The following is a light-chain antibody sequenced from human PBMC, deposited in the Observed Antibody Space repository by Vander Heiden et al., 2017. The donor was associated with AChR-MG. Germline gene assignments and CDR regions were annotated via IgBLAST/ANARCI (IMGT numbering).Light chain of an antibody. V-gene: IGLV1-40*01. CDR3: QSYDSSLSVV. Sequence: QSVLTQPPSVSGAPGQRVTISCTGSSSNIGAGYDVHWYQQLPGTAPKLLSYGNSNRPSGVPDRVSGSKSGTSASLAITGLQAEDEADYDCQSYDSSLSVVFGGGTKLTVL. CDR2: GNS. CDR1: SSNIGAGYD. J-gene: IGLJ2*01.